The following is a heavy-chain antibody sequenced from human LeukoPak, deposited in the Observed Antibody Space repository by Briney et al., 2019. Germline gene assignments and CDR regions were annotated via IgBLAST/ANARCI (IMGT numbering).Heavy chain of an antibody. CDR1: GYTFTDYY. Sequence: ASVKVSCKASGYTFTDYYMHWVRQAPGQGLEWMGWINPNSGGTNFAQQFQGRVTMTRDTSISTAYMELSRLRSDDTAVYYCARGLIVLVPAATMGKNFDYWGQGTLVTVSS. V-gene: IGHV1-2*02. CDR2: INPNSGGT. D-gene: IGHD2-2*01. CDR3: ARGLIVLVPAATMGKNFDY. J-gene: IGHJ4*02.